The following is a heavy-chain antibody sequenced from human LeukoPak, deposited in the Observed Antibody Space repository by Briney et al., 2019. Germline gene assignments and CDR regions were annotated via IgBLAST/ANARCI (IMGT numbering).Heavy chain of an antibody. CDR1: GFTFSSYA. J-gene: IGHJ4*01. Sequence: GRSLRLSCAASGFTFSSYAMHWVRQAPGKGLEWVAVISYDGSNKYYADSVKGRFTISRDNSKNTLYLQMNSLRAEDTAVYYCARVRWLQLRGPFDYWGQEPWSPSPQ. CDR2: ISYDGSNK. V-gene: IGHV3-30*04. CDR3: ARVRWLQLRGPFDY. D-gene: IGHD5-24*01.